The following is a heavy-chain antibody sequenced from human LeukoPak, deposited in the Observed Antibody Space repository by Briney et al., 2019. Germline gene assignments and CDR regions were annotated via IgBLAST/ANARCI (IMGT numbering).Heavy chain of an antibody. D-gene: IGHD4-17*01. J-gene: IGHJ4*02. CDR1: GYTFTSYG. CDR2: VSAYNGNT. Sequence: ASVKVSCKASGYTFTSYGISWVRQAPGQGLEWMGWVSAYNGNTNYAQKLQGRVTMTTDTSTSTAYMELRSLRSDDTAVYYCARLQAVTQGDYFDYWGQGTLVTVSS. CDR3: ARLQAVTQGDYFDY. V-gene: IGHV1-18*01.